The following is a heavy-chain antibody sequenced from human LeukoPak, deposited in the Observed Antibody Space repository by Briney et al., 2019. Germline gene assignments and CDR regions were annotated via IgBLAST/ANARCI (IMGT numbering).Heavy chain of an antibody. Sequence: ASVKVSCKASGYTFTSYGISWVRQAPGQGLEWMGWISAYNGNTNYAQELQGRVTMTTDTSTSTAYMELRSLRSDDTAVYYCARDEDLTYYDILTGPTYFDYWGQGTLVTVSS. D-gene: IGHD3-9*01. CDR3: ARDEDLTYYDILTGPTYFDY. CDR1: GYTFTSYG. V-gene: IGHV1-18*01. J-gene: IGHJ4*02. CDR2: ISAYNGNT.